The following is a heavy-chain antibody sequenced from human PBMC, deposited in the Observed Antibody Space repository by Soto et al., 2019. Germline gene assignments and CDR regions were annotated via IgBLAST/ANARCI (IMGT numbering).Heavy chain of an antibody. D-gene: IGHD6-13*01. CDR3: AIPGAGDFDY. V-gene: IGHV4-4*02. CDR1: GASISNTNW. Sequence: QVQLQESGPGLVEPSGTLSLTCAVSGASISNTNWWSWVRQPPGKGLEWIGEIYHSGTTNCDPSLKSRVTISVDKSKNQFSRKLSSVTAADTAVYSCAIPGAGDFDYWGQGTLVTVS. CDR2: IYHSGTT. J-gene: IGHJ4*02.